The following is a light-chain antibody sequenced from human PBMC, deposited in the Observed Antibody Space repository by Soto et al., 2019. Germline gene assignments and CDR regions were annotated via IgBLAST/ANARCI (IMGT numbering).Light chain of an antibody. CDR1: QSISSW. Sequence: DIQMPQSPSTLSASVGDRVTITCRASQSISSWLAWYQQKPGKAPKLLIYDASSLESGVPSRFSGSGSGTEFTLTISRLQPEDFATYYCQQYNSYSPTFGQGTKVEIK. CDR3: QQYNSYSPT. CDR2: DAS. J-gene: IGKJ1*01. V-gene: IGKV1-5*01.